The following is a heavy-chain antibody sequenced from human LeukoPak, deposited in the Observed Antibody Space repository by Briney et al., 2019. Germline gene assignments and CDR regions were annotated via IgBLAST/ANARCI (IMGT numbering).Heavy chain of an antibody. J-gene: IGHJ4*02. D-gene: IGHD1-7*01. V-gene: IGHV4-4*07. Sequence: PQTLSLTCTVSGGSISSYSWSWIRQPAGKGLEWVGGIYTSGSTNYNPSLKSRVTMSVDTSKNQFSLKLSSVTAADTAVYYCARAARITGTTYFDYWGQGTLVTVSS. CDR2: IYTSGST. CDR3: ARAARITGTTYFDY. CDR1: GGSISSYS.